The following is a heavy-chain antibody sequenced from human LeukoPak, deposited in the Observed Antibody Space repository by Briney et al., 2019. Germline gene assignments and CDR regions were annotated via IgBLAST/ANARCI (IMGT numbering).Heavy chain of an antibody. V-gene: IGHV3-53*01. CDR2: IYSGGST. Sequence: GGSLRLSCAASGFTVSSNYMSWVRQAPGKGLEWVSVIYSGGSTYYADSVKGRFTISRDNSKNTLYLQMNSLRAEDTAVYYCAREVSGSYAAANWFDPWGQGTLVTVSS. D-gene: IGHD1-26*01. CDR3: AREVSGSYAAANWFDP. J-gene: IGHJ5*02. CDR1: GFTVSSNY.